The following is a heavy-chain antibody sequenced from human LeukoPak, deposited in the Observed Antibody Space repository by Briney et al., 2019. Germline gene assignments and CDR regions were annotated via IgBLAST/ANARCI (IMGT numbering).Heavy chain of an antibody. D-gene: IGHD6-19*01. CDR3: ARAGAVAGAYGPGFDY. CDR2: ISAYNGNT. Sequence: ASVKVSCKASGYTFTSYGISWVRQAPGQGLEWMGWISAYNGNTNYAQKLQGRVTMTTHTSTSTAYMELRSLRSDDTAVYYCARAGAVAGAYGPGFDYWGQGTLVTVSS. J-gene: IGHJ4*02. V-gene: IGHV1-18*01. CDR1: GYTFTSYG.